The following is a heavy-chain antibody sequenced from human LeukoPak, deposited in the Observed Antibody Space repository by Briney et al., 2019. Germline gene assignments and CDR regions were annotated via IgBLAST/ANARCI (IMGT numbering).Heavy chain of an antibody. D-gene: IGHD6-13*01. J-gene: IGHJ4*02. Sequence: ASVKVSSKVSGYTLTELSMHWVRQAPGNVLEWMGGFDPQDSETIYAQKFQGRVTMTEDTSRDTAYMELSSLRSGDTAVYYCATSPRRGKLSSWVPWFDYWGQGTLVSVSS. CDR3: ATSPRRGKLSSWVPWFDY. CDR2: FDPQDSET. CDR1: GYTLTELS. V-gene: IGHV1-24*01.